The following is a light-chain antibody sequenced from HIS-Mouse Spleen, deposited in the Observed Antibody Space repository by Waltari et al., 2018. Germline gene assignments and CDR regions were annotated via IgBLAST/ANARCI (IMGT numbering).Light chain of an antibody. V-gene: IGLV2-23*01. Sequence: QSALTQPASVSGSPGPSITIPCTGTSRDVGSYNLLSWYQQPPGKAPKLMIYEGSKRPSGVSNRFSGSKSGNTASLTISGLQAEDEADYYCCSYAGSSTWVFGGGTKLTVL. CDR3: CSYAGSSTWV. CDR2: EGS. CDR1: SRDVGSYNL. J-gene: IGLJ3*02.